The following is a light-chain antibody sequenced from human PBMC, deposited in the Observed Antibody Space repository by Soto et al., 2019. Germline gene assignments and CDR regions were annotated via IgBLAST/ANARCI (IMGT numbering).Light chain of an antibody. CDR1: QSVSSY. CDR3: HQYNNWPSWT. V-gene: IGKV3-11*01. Sequence: IVLTQSPATLSLSPGERATLSCRASQSVSSYLAWYQQKPGQAPRLLIYDASNRATGIPARFSGSGSATDFTLTIICLDLQDFAVYSSHQYNNWPSWTFAQGTTV. CDR2: DAS. J-gene: IGKJ1*01.